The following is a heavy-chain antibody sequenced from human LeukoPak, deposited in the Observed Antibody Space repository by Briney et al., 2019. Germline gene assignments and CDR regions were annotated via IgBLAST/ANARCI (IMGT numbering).Heavy chain of an antibody. CDR1: GCTFSSYA. Sequence: ASVKVSCKASGCTFSSYAISWVRQAPGQGLEWMGWIIAFVGTTNYAQTFQGRVTITTDKSTSTPYMELRSLRSDDTAVYYCASGLYCYDWIYYLYYWVRGTGATVT. V-gene: IGHV1-18*01. D-gene: IGHD1-7*01. J-gene: IGHJ4*02. CDR2: IIAFVGTT. CDR3: ASGLYCYDWIYYLYY.